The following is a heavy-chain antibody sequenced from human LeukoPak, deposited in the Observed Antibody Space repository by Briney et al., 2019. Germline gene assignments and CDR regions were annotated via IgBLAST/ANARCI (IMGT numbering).Heavy chain of an antibody. Sequence: SETLSLTCTVSGGSISSYYWSWIRQPAGKGLEWIGHIYTSGSTNYNPSLKSRVTMSVDTSKSQFSLKLSSVTAGDTAVYYCARAALYCSGGSCYLSWFDPWGQGTLVTVSS. D-gene: IGHD2-15*01. CDR1: GGSISSYY. CDR3: ARAALYCSGGSCYLSWFDP. V-gene: IGHV4-4*07. J-gene: IGHJ5*02. CDR2: IYTSGST.